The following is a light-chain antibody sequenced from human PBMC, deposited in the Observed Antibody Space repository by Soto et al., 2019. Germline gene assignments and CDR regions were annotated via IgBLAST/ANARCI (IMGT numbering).Light chain of an antibody. Sequence: DIQMAQSPSTLPASVGDRVTITCRASQSISNWLAWYQQKPGKAPKLLIYDVSSLESGVPSRFSGSGSGTEFTLTISSLQPDDFATYYCQQYNFYSNTFGQGTRLEIK. CDR2: DVS. J-gene: IGKJ5*01. V-gene: IGKV1-5*01. CDR1: QSISNW. CDR3: QQYNFYSNT.